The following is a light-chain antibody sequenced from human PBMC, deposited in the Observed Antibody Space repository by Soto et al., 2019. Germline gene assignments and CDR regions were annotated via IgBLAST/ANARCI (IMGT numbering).Light chain of an antibody. J-gene: IGLJ3*02. V-gene: IGLV1-40*01. Sequence: QSVLTQPPSVSGAPGQRVTISCTESSSNIGAGYDVHWYQQLPGTSPKLLIYGNSNRPSGVPDRFSGSKSGTSAYLAITGLQAEDEADYCGQSYDSSLSGWGFGGGTKLTVL. CDR2: GNS. CDR1: SSNIGAGYD. CDR3: QSYDSSLSGWG.